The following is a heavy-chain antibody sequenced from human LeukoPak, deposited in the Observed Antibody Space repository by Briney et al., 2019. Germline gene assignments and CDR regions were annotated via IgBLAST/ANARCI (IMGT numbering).Heavy chain of an antibody. V-gene: IGHV6-1*01. CDR1: GDSVSSNNGA. J-gene: IGHJ4*02. CDR3: ARDLGNTGWYTFDY. D-gene: IGHD6-19*01. CDR2: TYYRSKWYN. Sequence: SQTLTLSCDISGDSVSSNNGAWNWIRQSPSRGLEWLGRTYYRSKWYNDYAGSLNGRITISPDTSKNQFSLHLNSVTPEDTAVYYCARDLGNTGWYTFDYWGQGILVTVSS.